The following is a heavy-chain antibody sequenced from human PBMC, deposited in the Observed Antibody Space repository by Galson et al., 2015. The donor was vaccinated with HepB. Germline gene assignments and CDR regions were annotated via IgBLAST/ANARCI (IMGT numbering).Heavy chain of an antibody. V-gene: IGHV3-48*02. D-gene: IGHD3-22*01. CDR3: ALHHYDNSAGY. Sequence: SLRLSCAASGFMFSGYSMNWVRQAPGKGLEWVSNIDSSGTSINYVDSVKGRFTVSRDNAKNSLYLQMNSLRDDDTAVYYCALHHYDNSAGYWGQGTLVTVSS. CDR2: IDSSGTSI. J-gene: IGHJ4*02. CDR1: GFMFSGYS.